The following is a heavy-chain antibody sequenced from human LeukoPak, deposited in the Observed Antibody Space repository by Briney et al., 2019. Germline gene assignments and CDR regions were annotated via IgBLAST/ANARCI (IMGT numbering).Heavy chain of an antibody. Sequence: SVKVSCKASGGTFSSYAISWVRQAPGQGLEWMGGIIPIFGTANYAQKLQGRVTMTTDTSTSTAYMELRSLRSDDTAVYYCARLGYCSSTSCYAGAYYFGYWGQGTLVTVSS. CDR3: ARLGYCSSTSCYAGAYYFGY. J-gene: IGHJ4*02. V-gene: IGHV1-69*05. CDR2: IIPIFGTA. D-gene: IGHD2-2*01. CDR1: GGTFSSYA.